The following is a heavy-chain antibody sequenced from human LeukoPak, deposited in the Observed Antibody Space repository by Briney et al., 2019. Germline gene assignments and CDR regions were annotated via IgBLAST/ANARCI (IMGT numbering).Heavy chain of an antibody. CDR1: GGSISSYY. J-gene: IGHJ5*02. V-gene: IGHV4-59*01. D-gene: IGHD3-3*01. CDR2: IYYSGST. Sequence: SSETLSLTCTVSGGSISSYYWSWIRQPPGKGLEWIGYIYYSGSTNYNPSLKSRVTISVDTSKNQFSLKLSSVTAADTAVYYCARARTIFDWFDPWGQGTLVTVSS. CDR3: ARARTIFDWFDP.